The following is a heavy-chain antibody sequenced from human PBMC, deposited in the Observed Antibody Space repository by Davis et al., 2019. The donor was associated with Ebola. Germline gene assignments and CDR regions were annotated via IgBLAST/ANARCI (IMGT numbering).Heavy chain of an antibody. CDR1: GFTFSSYS. CDR2: ISSSSSTI. D-gene: IGHD2-2*01. J-gene: IGHJ4*02. Sequence: GESLKISCAASGFTFSSYSMNWVRQAPGKGLEWVSYISSSSSTIYYADSVKGRFTISRDNAKNSLYLQMNSLRDEDTAVYYCARDPGKGIVKPAAFPSYFDYWGQGTLVTVSS. CDR3: ARDPGKGIVKPAAFPSYFDY. V-gene: IGHV3-48*02.